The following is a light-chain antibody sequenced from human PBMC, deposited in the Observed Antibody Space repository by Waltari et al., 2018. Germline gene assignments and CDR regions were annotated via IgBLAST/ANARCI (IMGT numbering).Light chain of an antibody. CDR1: QSISNW. V-gene: IGKV1-5*03. CDR3: QQYNVYSLT. CDR2: KTS. Sequence: DIQMTQSPSTLSASVGDRVTITCRASQSISNWLAWYQQKTGKAPKFLIYKTSNLESGVPSRFSGSGSGTEFTLTISSLQPDDFATYYCQQYNVYSLTFGGGTKVEIK. J-gene: IGKJ4*01.